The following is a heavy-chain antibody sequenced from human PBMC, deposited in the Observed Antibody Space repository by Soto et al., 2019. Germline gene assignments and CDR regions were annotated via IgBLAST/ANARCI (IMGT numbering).Heavy chain of an antibody. V-gene: IGHV3-7*05. Sequence: EVQLVESGGGLVQPGGSLRLSCAASGFTFSSYWMSWVRQAPGKGLEWVANIKQDGSEKYYVDSVKGRFTISRDNAKNSLYLQMNSLRAEDTAVYYCARDSSGYHGYFQHWGQGTLVTVSS. CDR2: IKQDGSEK. J-gene: IGHJ1*01. D-gene: IGHD3-22*01. CDR3: ARDSSGYHGYFQH. CDR1: GFTFSSYW.